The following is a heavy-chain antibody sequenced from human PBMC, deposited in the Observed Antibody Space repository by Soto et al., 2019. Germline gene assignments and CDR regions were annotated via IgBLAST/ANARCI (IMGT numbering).Heavy chain of an antibody. D-gene: IGHD3-22*01. CDR3: ASRYYYDSSGYYYPYYY. V-gene: IGHV3-48*02. J-gene: IGHJ4*02. CDR1: EFKLRNYD. Sequence: CRVAAEFKLRNYDMHLAHAAPGKGLEWVSSISSSSSTIYYADSVKGRFTISRDNAKNSLYLQMNSLRDEDTAVYYCASRYYYDSSGYYYPYYYWGQGTLVNDSS. CDR2: ISSSSSTI.